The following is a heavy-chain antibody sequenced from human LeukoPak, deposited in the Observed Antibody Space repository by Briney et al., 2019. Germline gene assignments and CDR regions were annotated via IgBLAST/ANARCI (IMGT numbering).Heavy chain of an antibody. CDR3: ARVWELSFDY. Sequence: PGGSLRLSCAAPGFTVSTDHMSWVRQAPGKGLEWVAVSYSGGTSQYTESVKGRFTISRDNSKNMLYLQMNSLRAEDTALYYCARVWELSFDYWGQGTLVTVSS. J-gene: IGHJ4*01. V-gene: IGHV3-53*01. D-gene: IGHD1-26*01. CDR1: GFTVSTDH. CDR2: SYSGGTS.